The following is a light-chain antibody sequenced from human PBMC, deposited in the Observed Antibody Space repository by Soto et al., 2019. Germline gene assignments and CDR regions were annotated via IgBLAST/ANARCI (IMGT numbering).Light chain of an antibody. V-gene: IGLV2-14*03. Sequence: QSALTQPASVSGSPGQSITISCTGTSSDVGGYNYVSWYQQHPGKAPKLMIYDVSNRPSWVSNRFSGSKSGNTASLTISGLQAEDEADYYCSSYTSSSLHVFGTGTKLTVL. CDR1: SSDVGGYNY. CDR2: DVS. CDR3: SSYTSSSLHV. J-gene: IGLJ1*01.